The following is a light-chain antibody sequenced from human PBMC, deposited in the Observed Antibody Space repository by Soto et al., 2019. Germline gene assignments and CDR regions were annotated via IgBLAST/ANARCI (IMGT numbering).Light chain of an antibody. CDR1: QSVKSRN. Sequence: EIVLTQSPGTLSLSPGERVTLSCRASQSVKSRNLAWYQQKSGQAPRLLIYGASSRATGIPDRFSGSGSGTDSTLTISRLEPEDFAVYYSQQYGSPPWTFGQGTKVEIK. CDR3: QQYGSPPWT. V-gene: IGKV3-20*01. J-gene: IGKJ1*01. CDR2: GAS.